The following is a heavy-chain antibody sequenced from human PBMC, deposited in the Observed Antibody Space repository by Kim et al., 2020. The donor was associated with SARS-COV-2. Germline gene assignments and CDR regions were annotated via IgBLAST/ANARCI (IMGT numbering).Heavy chain of an antibody. J-gene: IGHJ6*02. CDR1: GLTFSSYE. V-gene: IGHV3-48*03. Sequence: GGSLRLSCAASGLTFSSYEMNWVRQAPGKGLEWVSYISSSGSTIYYEDSVKGRINISRDNVKNSMYLQMNSLRAEYTAVYYCALGDTDYYYYGMDVWGQGTTVTVSS. D-gene: IGHD4-17*01. CDR3: ALGDTDYYYYGMDV. CDR2: ISSSGSTI.